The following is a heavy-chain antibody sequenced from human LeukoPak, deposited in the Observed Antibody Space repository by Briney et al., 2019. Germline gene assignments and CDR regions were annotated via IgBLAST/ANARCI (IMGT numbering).Heavy chain of an antibody. V-gene: IGHV1-8*01. J-gene: IGHJ6*02. D-gene: IGHD5-12*01. CDR1: GYTFTSYD. CDR3: SRSRWLRSGAMDV. CDR2: MNPNSGDT. Sequence: ASVKVSCKASGYTFTSYDINWVRQATGQGLEWLGWMNPNSGDTLYAQKFQGRFTMTRNTSISTAYMELSSLRSDDTAVFYCSRSRWLRSGAMDVWGQGTTVIVSS.